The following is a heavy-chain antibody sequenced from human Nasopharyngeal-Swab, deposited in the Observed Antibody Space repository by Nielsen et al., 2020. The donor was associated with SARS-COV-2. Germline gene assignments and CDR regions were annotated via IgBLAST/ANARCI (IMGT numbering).Heavy chain of an antibody. CDR2: FYRGGST. J-gene: IGHJ4*02. V-gene: IGHV3-66*01. CDR1: GFTVSRKY. Sequence: GESLKISCAASGFTVSRKYMTWVRQAPGKGLEWVSVFYRGGSTYYAESVKGRFTISRDISKNTLDLQMNSLRPEDTAVYYCHSGAGDGVGFDQWGQGTLVTVSS. CDR3: HSGAGDGVGFDQ. D-gene: IGHD2-21*01.